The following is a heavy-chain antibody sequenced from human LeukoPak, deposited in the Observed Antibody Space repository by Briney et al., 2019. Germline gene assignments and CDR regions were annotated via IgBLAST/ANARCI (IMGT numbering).Heavy chain of an antibody. CDR3: ARGIRDGYNHLDY. Sequence: PSETLSLTCTISGGSITSYHWSWIRQPPGKGLEWIGYIYYSGSTNYNPSLKSRVTISVDTSKNQFSLNLRSVTDADTAVYYCARGIRDGYNHLDYGGQGPLVTVS. J-gene: IGHJ4*02. CDR2: IYYSGST. CDR1: GGSITSYH. V-gene: IGHV4-59*01. D-gene: IGHD5-24*01.